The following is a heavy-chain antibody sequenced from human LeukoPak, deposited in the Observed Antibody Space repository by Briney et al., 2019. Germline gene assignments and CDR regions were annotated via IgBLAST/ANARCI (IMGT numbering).Heavy chain of an antibody. CDR2: INSDRSIT. CDR1: GFTFTTYW. CDR3: ARDAVDTANAV. J-gene: IGHJ6*02. Sequence: GGSLRLSCAASGFTFTTYWMHWVRQAPGKGLVWVSHINSDRSITSYADSVKGRFTISRDNAKNTLYLQMNSLRAEDTAVYYCARDAVDTANAVWGQGTTVTVSS. D-gene: IGHD5-18*01. V-gene: IGHV3-74*01.